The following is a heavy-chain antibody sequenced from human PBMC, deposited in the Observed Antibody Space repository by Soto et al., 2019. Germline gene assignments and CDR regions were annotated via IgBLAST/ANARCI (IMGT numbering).Heavy chain of an antibody. CDR2: IHHNESP. CDR3: ARHFYCSTISCYYWFDP. V-gene: IGHV4-39*01. J-gene: IGHJ5*02. D-gene: IGHD2-2*01. Sequence: SETLSLTCTVSGGSISNSYFWGWIRQPPGKGLEWIGSIHHNESPYYNPSLKSRVTISIDTSKNQFSLKLSSVTAADTAVYYCARHFYCSTISCYYWFDPWGQGTLVTVSS. CDR1: GGSISNSYF.